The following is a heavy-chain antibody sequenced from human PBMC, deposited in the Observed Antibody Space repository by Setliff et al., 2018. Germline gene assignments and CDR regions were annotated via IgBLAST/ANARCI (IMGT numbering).Heavy chain of an antibody. J-gene: IGHJ1*01. V-gene: IGHV4-61*09. CDR2: IYTSGST. CDR1: GGSISSGSYY. CDR3: ARAPPNRADYFQH. Sequence: PSETLSLTCTVSGGSISSGSYYWSWIRQPAGKGLEWIGHIYTSGSTNYNPSLKSRVTLSVDTSKNQFSLKVSSVTAADTAVYYCARAPPNRADYFQHWGQGTLVTVSS.